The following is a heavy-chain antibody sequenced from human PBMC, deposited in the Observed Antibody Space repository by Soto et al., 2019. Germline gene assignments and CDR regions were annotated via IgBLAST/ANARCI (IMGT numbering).Heavy chain of an antibody. D-gene: IGHD1-1*01. J-gene: IGHJ3*02. CDR3: ARDGRAFDI. V-gene: IGHV4-34*01. CDR1: GGSFSAYY. CDR2: INHSGGT. Sequence: SETLSLTCAVYGGSFSAYYWRWIRQPPGKGLEWIGEINHSGGTSYNPSLKSRVNISVDTSKNQFTLQLNSVSSEDTAVYYCARDGRAFDIWGQGTMVTVSS.